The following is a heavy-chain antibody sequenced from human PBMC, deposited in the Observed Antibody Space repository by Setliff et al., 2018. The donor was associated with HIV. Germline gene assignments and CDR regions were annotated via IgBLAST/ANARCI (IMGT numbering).Heavy chain of an antibody. V-gene: IGHV3-11*04. J-gene: IGHJ4*02. CDR1: GFTFKYAW. D-gene: IGHD4-17*01. CDR2: ISSRGSTI. CDR3: ARSPYGDYGLDY. Sequence: GSLRLSCAASGFTFKYAWISWIRQAPGKGLEWVSYISSRGSTIYYADSVKGRFTISRDNAKNSLYLQMNTLRAEDTAVYFCARSPYGDYGLDYWGQGTLVTVSS.